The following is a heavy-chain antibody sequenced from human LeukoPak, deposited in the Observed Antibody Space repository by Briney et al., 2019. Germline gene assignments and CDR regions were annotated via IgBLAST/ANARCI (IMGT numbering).Heavy chain of an antibody. J-gene: IGHJ4*02. D-gene: IGHD3-10*01. CDR2: ISSGGAGT. Sequence: PGGSLRLSCAASGFTFSDYAMTWVRQAPGKGLESVSIISSGGAGTYYADSVKGRFTISRDNSKKTLYLQMNSLRVDDTAVYYCARASILWFGEFRPPDYWGQGTLVTVSS. CDR3: ARASILWFGEFRPPDY. CDR1: GFTFSDYA. V-gene: IGHV3-23*01.